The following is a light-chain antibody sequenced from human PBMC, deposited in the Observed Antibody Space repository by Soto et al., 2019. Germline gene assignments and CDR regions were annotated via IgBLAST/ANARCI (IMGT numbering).Light chain of an antibody. V-gene: IGLV1-47*01. J-gene: IGLJ2*01. CDR1: SSNIGSNY. CDR3: AAWDDNLSGPVL. Sequence: QSVLTQPPSASGTPGQRVTISCSGSSSNIGSNYVYWYQQVPGTAPKLLIYRNNQRPSGVPDRFSGSKSSTSASLAISGLRSEDEADYYCAAWDDNLSGPVLFGGGTKLTVL. CDR2: RNN.